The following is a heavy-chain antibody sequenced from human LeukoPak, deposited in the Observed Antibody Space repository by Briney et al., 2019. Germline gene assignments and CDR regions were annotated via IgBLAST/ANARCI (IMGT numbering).Heavy chain of an antibody. V-gene: IGHV3-15*01. Sequence: KTGGSLRLSCAVSGFNFDIAWMNGVRQAPGEGLEWVGRIKSKDDGATTDYAAPVRGRFTISIDDSKNMLYLQMESLKTEDTAVYYCVSRDGYKPRYFMDVWGKGTTVTVSS. D-gene: IGHD5-24*01. CDR2: IKSKDDGATT. CDR3: VSRDGYKPRYFMDV. J-gene: IGHJ6*03. CDR1: GFNFDIAW.